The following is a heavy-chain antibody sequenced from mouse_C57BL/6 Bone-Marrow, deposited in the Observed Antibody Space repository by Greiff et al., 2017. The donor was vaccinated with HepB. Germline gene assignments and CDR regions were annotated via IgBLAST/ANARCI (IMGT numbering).Heavy chain of an antibody. CDR1: EYEFPSHD. CDR3: ARQGTGGYFDV. V-gene: IGHV5-2*01. Sequence: EVKLMESGGGLVQPGESLKLSCESNEYEFPSHDMSWVRKTPEKRLELVAAINSDGGSTYYPDTMERRFIISRDNTKKTLYLQMSSLRYEDTALYYCARQGTGGYFDVWGTGTTVTVSS. CDR2: INSDGGST. J-gene: IGHJ1*03. D-gene: IGHD4-1*01.